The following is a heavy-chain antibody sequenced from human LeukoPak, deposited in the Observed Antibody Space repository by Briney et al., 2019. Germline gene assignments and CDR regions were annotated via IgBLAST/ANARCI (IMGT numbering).Heavy chain of an antibody. V-gene: IGHV3-49*04. CDR2: IRSKAYGGTT. J-gene: IGHJ4*02. Sequence: GGSLRLSCTASGFAFGDYAMSWVRQAPGKGLEWVGFIRSKAYGGTTEYAASVKGRFTISRDDSKSIAYLQMNSLKTEDTAVYYCSRGDGWCDYWGQGTLVTVSS. CDR1: GFAFGDYA. D-gene: IGHD6-19*01. CDR3: SRGDGWCDY.